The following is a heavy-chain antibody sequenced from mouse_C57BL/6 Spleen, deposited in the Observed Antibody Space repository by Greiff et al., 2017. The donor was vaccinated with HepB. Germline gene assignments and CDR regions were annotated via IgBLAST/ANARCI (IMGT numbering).Heavy chain of an antibody. CDR1: GYTFTDYE. J-gene: IGHJ3*01. V-gene: IGHV1-15*01. CDR3: TNGNYLAY. D-gene: IGHD2-1*01. Sequence: QVQLQQSGAELVRPGASVTLSCKASGYTFTDYEMHWVKQTPVHGLEWIGAIDPETGGTAYNQKFKGKAILTADKSSSTAYMELRSLTSEDSAVYYCTNGNYLAYWGQGTLVTVSA. CDR2: IDPETGGT.